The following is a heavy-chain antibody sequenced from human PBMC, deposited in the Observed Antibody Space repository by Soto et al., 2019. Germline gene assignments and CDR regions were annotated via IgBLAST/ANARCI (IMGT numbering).Heavy chain of an antibody. V-gene: IGHV3-23*01. D-gene: IGHD3-22*01. CDR3: AKDAPRGDSSGYYDDAFDI. J-gene: IGHJ3*02. CDR2: ISGSGGST. CDR1: GFTFSSYA. Sequence: GGSLRLSCAASGFTFSSYAMSWVRQAPGKGLEWVSAISGSGGSTYYADSVKGRFTISRDNSKNTLYLQMNSLRAEDTAVYYCAKDAPRGDSSGYYDDAFDIWGQGTMVTVSS.